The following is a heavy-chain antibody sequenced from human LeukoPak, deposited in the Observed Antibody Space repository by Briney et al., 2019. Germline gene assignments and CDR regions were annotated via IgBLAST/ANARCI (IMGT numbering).Heavy chain of an antibody. CDR3: ARRSLYYYDGSGYYPTWDEVDY. CDR2: INHSGSI. V-gene: IGHV4-34*01. CDR1: GGSFSGYY. D-gene: IGHD3-22*01. Sequence: SETLFLTCAVYGGSFSGYYWSWNRQPPGKGLEWIGEINHSGSINYNPSLKSRVTISVDTSKNQFSLKLSSVTAADTAVYYCARRSLYYYDGSGYYPTWDEVDYWGQGTLVTVSS. J-gene: IGHJ4*02.